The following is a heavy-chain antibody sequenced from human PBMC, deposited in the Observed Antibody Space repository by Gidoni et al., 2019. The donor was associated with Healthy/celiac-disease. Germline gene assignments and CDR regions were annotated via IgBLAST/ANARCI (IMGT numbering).Heavy chain of an antibody. V-gene: IGHV4-34*01. CDR1: GGSFRGYY. J-gene: IGHJ4*02. Sequence: QVQLQQWGAGLLKPSETLSLTCAVYGGSFRGYYWSWIRQPPGKGLEWIGEINHSGSTNYNPSLKSRVTISVDTSKNQFSLKLSSVTAADTAVYYCARGPFSSSWSLDYWGQGTLVTVSS. D-gene: IGHD6-13*01. CDR2: INHSGST. CDR3: ARGPFSSSWSLDY.